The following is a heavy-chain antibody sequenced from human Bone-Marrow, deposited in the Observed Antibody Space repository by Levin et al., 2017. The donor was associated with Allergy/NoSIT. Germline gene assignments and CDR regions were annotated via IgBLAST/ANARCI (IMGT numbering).Heavy chain of an antibody. CDR1: GFTFSYYE. Sequence: LSLTCVASGFTFSYYEMNWVRQAPGKGLEWVSYIISSATTMYYADSVRGRFTISRDNAKNSLYLQMNSLRAEDTAIYYCARKWLMGTHSSWYGRVGMDVGGQGTTCAGSS. CDR3: ARKWLMGTHSSWYGRVGMDV. CDR2: IISSATTM. V-gene: IGHV3-48*03. D-gene: IGHD6-13*01. J-gene: IGHJ6*02.